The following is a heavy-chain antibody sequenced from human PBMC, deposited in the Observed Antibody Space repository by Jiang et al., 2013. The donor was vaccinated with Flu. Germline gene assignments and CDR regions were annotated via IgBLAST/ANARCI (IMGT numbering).Heavy chain of an antibody. V-gene: IGHV1-2*02. CDR1: GYTFTGYY. CDR2: INPNSGGT. Sequence: QLVESGAEVKKPGASVKVSCKASGYTFTGYYMHWVRQAPGQGLEWMGWINPNSGGTNYAQKFQGRVTMTRDTSISTAYMELGRLRSDDTAVYYCASLLGYCSSTSCYDYWGQGTLVTVSS. D-gene: IGHD2-2*01. J-gene: IGHJ4*02. CDR3: ASLLGYCSSTSCYDY.